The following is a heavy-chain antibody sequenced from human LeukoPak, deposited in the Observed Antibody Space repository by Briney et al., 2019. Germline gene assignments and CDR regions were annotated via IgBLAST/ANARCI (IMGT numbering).Heavy chain of an antibody. V-gene: IGHV4-61*05. CDR1: GGSISSSSYY. J-gene: IGHJ3*02. CDR2: IYTSGST. Sequence: SETLSLTCTVSGGSISSSSYYWGWIRQPPGKGLEWIGYIYTSGSTNYNPSLKSRVTISVDTSKNQFSLKLSSVTAADTAVYYCARYLSGGSGYAILAFDIWGQGTMVTVSS. D-gene: IGHD5-12*01. CDR3: ARYLSGGSGYAILAFDI.